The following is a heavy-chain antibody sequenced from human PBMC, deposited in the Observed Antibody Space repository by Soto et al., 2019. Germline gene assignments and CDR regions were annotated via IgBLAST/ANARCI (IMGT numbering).Heavy chain of an antibody. V-gene: IGHV1-2*04. CDR1: GYTFTGYY. Sequence: ASVKVSCKASGYTFTGYYMHWVRQAPGQGLEWMGWINPNSGGTNYARKFQGWVTMTRDTSISTAYMELSRLRSDDTAVYYCARDAGATTSYYYHYYGMDVWGQGTTVTVSS. J-gene: IGHJ6*02. CDR2: INPNSGGT. CDR3: ARDAGATTSYYYHYYGMDV. D-gene: IGHD1-26*01.